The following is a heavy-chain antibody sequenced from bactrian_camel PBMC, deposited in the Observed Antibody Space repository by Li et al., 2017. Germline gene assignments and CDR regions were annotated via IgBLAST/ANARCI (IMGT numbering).Heavy chain of an antibody. V-gene: IGHV3S55*01. CDR2: LGGDGTT. D-gene: IGHD2*01. J-gene: IGHJ4*01. CDR1: PLTVGSHC. CDR3: AAARAGHCLLLREWEYNV. Sequence: HVQLVESGGGSVQPGGSLRLSCVASPLTVGSHCMGWFRQALGKEREGVASLGGDGTTRYADSVKGRFTITRDNAANTVYLQMNNLKVEDSAMYYCAAARAGHCLLLREWEYNVWGQGTQVTVS.